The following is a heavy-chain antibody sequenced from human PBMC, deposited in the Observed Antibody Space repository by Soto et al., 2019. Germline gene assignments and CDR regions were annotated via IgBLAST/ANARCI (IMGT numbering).Heavy chain of an antibody. CDR3: ARHTSDRYGPDY. J-gene: IGHJ4*02. CDR1: GYSLSSYW. CDR2: IYPGDSTV. Sequence: GESLKMPCEGSGYSLSSYWIGWVRQMYGKGLELMGVIYPGDSTVRYSPSFQGQVTISVDKSISTAYLQWSSLKPSDTAMYYCARHTSDRYGPDYWGQGTLVTVSS. D-gene: IGHD5-18*01. V-gene: IGHV5-51*01.